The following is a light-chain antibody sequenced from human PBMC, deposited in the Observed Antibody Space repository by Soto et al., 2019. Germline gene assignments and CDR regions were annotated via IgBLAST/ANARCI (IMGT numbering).Light chain of an antibody. CDR3: QQYNHYWT. CDR1: QSISSY. J-gene: IGKJ1*01. V-gene: IGKV1-39*01. Sequence: DIQMTQSPSSLSASVGDRVTITCRASQSISSYLNWYQQKPGKAPKLLIYAASSLQSGVPSRFSGSGSGTDFTLTISSLQPDDFATYYCQQYNHYWTFGQGTKVDIK. CDR2: AAS.